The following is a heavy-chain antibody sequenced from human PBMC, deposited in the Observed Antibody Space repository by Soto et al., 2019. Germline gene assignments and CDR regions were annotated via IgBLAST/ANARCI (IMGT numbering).Heavy chain of an antibody. CDR2: INDVGET. V-gene: IGHV3-23*01. D-gene: IGHD3-3*02. CDR3: ARRPFHHFDY. J-gene: IGHJ4*02. CDR1: GFTFSSYA. Sequence: GGSLRLSCAASGFTFSSYAMSWVRQAPGKGLEWVSVINDVGETFYADSVKGRFTISRDNSKNTVYLQMNSLRAEDTATYYGARRPFHHFDYWGQGALVTVSS.